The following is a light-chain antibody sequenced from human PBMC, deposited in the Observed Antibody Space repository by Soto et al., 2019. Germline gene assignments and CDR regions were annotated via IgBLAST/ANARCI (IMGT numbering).Light chain of an antibody. CDR2: DAS. Sequence: EIVMTQSPATLSVSPGEGATLSCRASQSVNSNLAWYQQRPGQAPRLLIYDASTRATGIPTRFSGSGSGTEFTLSIGSLQSEVGAVYYCQEYNNWPPRTFGSGTKVDIK. CDR1: QSVNSN. CDR3: QEYNNWPPRT. J-gene: IGKJ1*01. V-gene: IGKV3-15*01.